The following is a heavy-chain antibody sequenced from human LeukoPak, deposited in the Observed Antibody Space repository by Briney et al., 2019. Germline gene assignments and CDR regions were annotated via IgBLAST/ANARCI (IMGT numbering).Heavy chain of an antibody. V-gene: IGHV5-51*01. CDR2: IYPGDSDT. Sequence: GESLKISCKGSGYSFTSYWIGWVRQLPGKGLEWMGIIYPGDSDTRYSPSFQGQVTISADKSISTAYLQWSSLKASDTAIYYCARAWEPENFDYWGQGTLVTVSS. CDR1: GYSFTSYW. J-gene: IGHJ4*02. CDR3: ARAWEPENFDY. D-gene: IGHD1-26*01.